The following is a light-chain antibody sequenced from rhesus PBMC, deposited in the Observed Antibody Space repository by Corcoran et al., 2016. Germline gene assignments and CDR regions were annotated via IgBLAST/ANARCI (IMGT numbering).Light chain of an antibody. V-gene: IGKV1-22*01. CDR1: QSISSW. CDR2: KAS. CDR3: LQLGSSPPS. J-gene: IGKJ2*01. Sequence: DIQMTQSPSSLSASVGDTVTITCRASQSISSWLDWYQQKPGKAPKLLIYKASSLQSGVPSRFSGSGSGTDFTLTITSLQPEYFATYYCLQLGSSPPSFGQGTKVEIK.